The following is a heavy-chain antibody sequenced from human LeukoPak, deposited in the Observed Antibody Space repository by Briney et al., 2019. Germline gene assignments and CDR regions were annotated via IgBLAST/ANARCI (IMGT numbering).Heavy chain of an antibody. V-gene: IGHV3-23*01. CDR3: ANQNYVDYRGTFDY. J-gene: IGHJ4*02. CDR2: ISSSGGKT. D-gene: IGHD4-17*01. Sequence: GGSLRLSCAASGFTFSTYATSWVRQAPGKGLEWVSAISSSGGKTYYGDSVKGRFTISRDNPKNTVYLQMNSLRAEDTAIYYCANQNYVDYRGTFDYWGQGTLVTVSS. CDR1: GFTFSTYA.